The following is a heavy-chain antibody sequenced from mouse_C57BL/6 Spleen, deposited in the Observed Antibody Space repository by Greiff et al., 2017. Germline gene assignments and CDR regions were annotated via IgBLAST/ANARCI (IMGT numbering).Heavy chain of an antibody. CDR2: IYPGSGST. D-gene: IGHD2-4*01. CDR3: ARGGPYYDYEHY. Sequence: QVQLQQSGAELVKPGASVKMSCKASGYTFTSYWITWVKQRPGQGLEWIGDIYPGSGSTNYNEKFKSKATLTVDTSSSTAYMQLSSLTSEDSAVYYCARGGPYYDYEHYWGQGTTLTVSS. J-gene: IGHJ2*01. CDR1: GYTFTSYW. V-gene: IGHV1-55*01.